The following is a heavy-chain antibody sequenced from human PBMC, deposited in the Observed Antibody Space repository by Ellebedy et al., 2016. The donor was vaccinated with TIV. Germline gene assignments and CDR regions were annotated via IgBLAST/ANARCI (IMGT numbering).Heavy chain of an antibody. CDR1: GFIFTGYY. V-gene: IGHV1-2*02. CDR2: INPRTGGT. Sequence: ASVKVSCXTSGFIFTGYYIHWVRQAPGQGLEWMGWINPRTGGTNYAQKFPDRVTMTTDTSINTAYMELNRLRSDDTAVYYCARFNGWGYYFDYWGQGTLVTVSS. D-gene: IGHD6-19*01. J-gene: IGHJ4*02. CDR3: ARFNGWGYYFDY.